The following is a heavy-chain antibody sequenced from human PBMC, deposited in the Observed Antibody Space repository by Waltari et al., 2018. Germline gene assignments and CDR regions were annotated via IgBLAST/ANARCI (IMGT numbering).Heavy chain of an antibody. Sequence: QVQLQESGPGLVKPSETLSLTCTVSGGSISSYYWSWIRQPPGKGLEWIGYIYYSGSTNYNPSLKSRVTISVDTSKNQFSLKLSSVTAADTAVYYCASSNLSSGPDYWGQGTLVTVSS. V-gene: IGHV4-59*08. D-gene: IGHD6-19*01. CDR3: ASSNLSSGPDY. J-gene: IGHJ4*02. CDR2: IYYSGST. CDR1: GGSISSYY.